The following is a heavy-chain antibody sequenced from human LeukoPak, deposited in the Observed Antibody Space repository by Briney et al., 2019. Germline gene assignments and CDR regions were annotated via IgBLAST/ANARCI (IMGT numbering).Heavy chain of an antibody. CDR1: GFTFSNAW. CDR3: TTADSRLEELSFDY. Sequence: GGSLRLSCAASGFTFSNAWMSWVRQAPGKGLEWVGRIKSKTDGGTTDYAAPVKGRFTISRDDSKNTLYLQMNSLKTEDTAVYYCTTADSRLEELSFDYWGQGTLVTVSS. CDR2: IKSKTDGGTT. J-gene: IGHJ4*02. D-gene: IGHD3-16*02. V-gene: IGHV3-15*01.